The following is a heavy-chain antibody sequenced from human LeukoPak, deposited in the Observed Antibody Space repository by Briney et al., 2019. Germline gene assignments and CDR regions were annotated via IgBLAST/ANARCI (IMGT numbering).Heavy chain of an antibody. CDR1: RGSFIDHY. CDR3: ATNYYYYNSSGSDY. J-gene: IGHJ4*02. V-gene: IGHV4-34*01. D-gene: IGHD3-22*01. Sequence: PSETLSLTCAVYRGSFIDHYWSWIRQPPGKGLEWIGEINHSGSTNYNPSLKSRVTISVDTSKNQFSLKLSSVTAADTAVYYCATNYYYYNSSGSDYWGPGTLVTVSS. CDR2: INHSGST.